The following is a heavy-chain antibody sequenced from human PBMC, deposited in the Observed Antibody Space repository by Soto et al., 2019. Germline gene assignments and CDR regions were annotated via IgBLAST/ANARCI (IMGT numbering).Heavy chain of an antibody. CDR3: ARSGMAAAGVYWYFDL. CDR1: GGTFSSYT. J-gene: IGHJ2*01. Sequence: SVKVSCKASGGTFSSYTISWVRQAPGQGLEWMGRIIPILGIANYAQKFQGRVTITADKSTSTAYMELSSLRSEDTAVYYCARSGMAAAGVYWYFDLWGRGTLVTVSS. D-gene: IGHD6-13*01. V-gene: IGHV1-69*02. CDR2: IIPILGIA.